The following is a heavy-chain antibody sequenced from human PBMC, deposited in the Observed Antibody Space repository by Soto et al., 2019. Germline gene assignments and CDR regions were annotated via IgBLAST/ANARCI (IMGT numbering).Heavy chain of an antibody. V-gene: IGHV1-46*03. D-gene: IGHD3-10*01. CDR1: GYTFTSYY. Sequence: ASVKVSCKASGYTFTSYYMHWVRQAPGQGLDWMGIINPSGGSTSYAQKFQGRVTMTRDTSTSTVYMELSSLRSEDTAVYYCARDLGKYYYGSGTYYGMDVWGQGTTVTVSS. CDR3: ARDLGKYYYGSGTYYGMDV. CDR2: INPSGGST. J-gene: IGHJ6*02.